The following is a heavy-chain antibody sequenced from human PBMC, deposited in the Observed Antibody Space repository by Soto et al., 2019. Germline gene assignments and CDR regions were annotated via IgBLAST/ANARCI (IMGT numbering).Heavy chain of an antibody. CDR2: TSDDESRR. CDR3: ARGSGSGSFLIDY. V-gene: IGHV3-30*04. J-gene: IGHJ4*02. Sequence: QVHLVESGGGVVQPGRSLRLSCAASGFTFSNYAMHWVRQAPGKGLALMAITSDDESRRYYADSVRGRFTISRDNSKNTLYLEMNSLRDDDTAQFYCARGSGSGSFLIDYWGQGVLVTVSS. D-gene: IGHD3-10*01. CDR1: GFTFSNYA.